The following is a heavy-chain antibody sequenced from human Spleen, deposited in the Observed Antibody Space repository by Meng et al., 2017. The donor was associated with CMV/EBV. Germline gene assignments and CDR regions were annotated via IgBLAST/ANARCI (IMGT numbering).Heavy chain of an antibody. D-gene: IGHD3-16*02. CDR1: GGSISSSSYY. CDR2: IYYSGCT. J-gene: IGHJ2*01. Sequence: SETLSLTCTVSGGSISSSSYYWGWIRQPPGKGLEWIGSIYYSGCTYYNPSLKSRVTISVDTSKNQFSLKLSSVTAADTAVYYCAREEIMITFGGVIVITGAGYFDLWGRGTLVTVSS. V-gene: IGHV4-39*07. CDR3: AREEIMITFGGVIVITGAGYFDL.